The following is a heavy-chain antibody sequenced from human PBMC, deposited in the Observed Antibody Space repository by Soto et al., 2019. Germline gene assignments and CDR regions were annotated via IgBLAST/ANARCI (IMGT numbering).Heavy chain of an antibody. CDR2: IYYSGST. V-gene: IGHV4-61*01. CDR3: ARGPFGAAAGTLDAFDI. Sequence: SETLSLTCTVSGGSVSSGSYCWSWLRPPPWKGLEWIGYIYYSGSTNYNPSLKGRVTISVDTSKNQFSLKLSSVTAADTAVYYCARGPFGAAAGTLDAFDIWGQGTMVTVSS. D-gene: IGHD6-13*01. CDR1: GGSVSSGSYC. J-gene: IGHJ3*02.